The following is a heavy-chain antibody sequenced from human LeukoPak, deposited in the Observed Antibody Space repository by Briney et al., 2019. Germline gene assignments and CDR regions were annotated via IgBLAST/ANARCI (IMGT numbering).Heavy chain of an antibody. D-gene: IGHD6-13*01. J-gene: IGHJ4*02. Sequence: ASVRVSCKASGYTFTSYYMHWVRQAPGQGLEWMGIINPRGGSTSYAQKFQGRVTMTRTTSTSTVYMELSSLRSEDTDVYYCARHLGGIEAPRPFDYWGQGTLVTVSS. CDR2: INPRGGST. V-gene: IGHV1-46*01. CDR1: GYTFTSYY. CDR3: ARHLGGIEAPRPFDY.